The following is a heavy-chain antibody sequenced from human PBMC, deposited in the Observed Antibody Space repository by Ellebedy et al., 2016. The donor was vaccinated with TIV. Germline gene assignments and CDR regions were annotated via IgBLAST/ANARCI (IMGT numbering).Heavy chain of an antibody. CDR1: GFTFSCYW. CDR3: ASGHRGISFGI. CDR2: IRHDRGEK. D-gene: IGHD3-16*01. Sequence: GESLKISCAASGFTFSCYWMSWVLQVRQAPGKGLEWVANIRHDRGEKSYVDSVKGRFTISRDNAKNSLYLQMNSLRAEDTAVYYCASGHRGISFGIWGQGTMVTVSS. V-gene: IGHV3-7*03. J-gene: IGHJ3*02.